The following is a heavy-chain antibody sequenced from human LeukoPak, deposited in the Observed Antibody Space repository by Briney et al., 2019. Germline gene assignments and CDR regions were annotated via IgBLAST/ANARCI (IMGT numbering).Heavy chain of an antibody. J-gene: IGHJ4*02. Sequence: PGGSLRLSCAASGFTLSSYAMSWVRQAPGKGLEWVSAISGSGGSTYYADSVKGRFTISRDNSKNTLYLQMNSLRAEDTAVYYCAKRPGLYGDHFYYFDYWGQGALVTVSS. CDR2: ISGSGGST. D-gene: IGHD4-17*01. CDR3: AKRPGLYGDHFYYFDY. CDR1: GFTLSSYA. V-gene: IGHV3-23*01.